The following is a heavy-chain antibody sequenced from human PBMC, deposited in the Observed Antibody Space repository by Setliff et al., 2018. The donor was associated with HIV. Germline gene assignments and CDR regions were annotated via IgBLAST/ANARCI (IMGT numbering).Heavy chain of an antibody. D-gene: IGHD3-22*01. CDR3: ARTPTYYYDSSGYYIDY. V-gene: IGHV4-31*03. Sequence: PSETLSLTCTVSGGSISSGGYYWSWIRQHPGKGLEWIGYIYYSGSTYYNPSLKSRVTISVDTSKNQFSLKLSSVTAADTAVYYCARTPTYYYDSSGYYIDYWGQGTLVTVSS. J-gene: IGHJ4*02. CDR2: IYYSGST. CDR1: GGSISSGGYY.